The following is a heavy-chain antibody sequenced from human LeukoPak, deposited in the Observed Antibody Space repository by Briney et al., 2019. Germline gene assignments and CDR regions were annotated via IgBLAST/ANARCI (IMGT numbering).Heavy chain of an antibody. CDR1: GVTFSDYY. D-gene: IGHD2-15*01. J-gene: IGHJ4*02. V-gene: IGHV3-11*01. Sequence: PGGSLRLSCQASGVTFSDYYMSWIRQAPGKGLEWIAYISGPGYPIYHADSVKGRFTISRDNAERSLYLQMNSLRVEDTAVYYCASVVGASLRIRFDLWGPGTLVTVSS. CDR3: ASVVGASLRIRFDL. CDR2: ISGPGYPI.